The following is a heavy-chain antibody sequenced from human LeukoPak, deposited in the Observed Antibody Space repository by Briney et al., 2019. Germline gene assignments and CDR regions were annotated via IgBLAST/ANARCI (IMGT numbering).Heavy chain of an antibody. J-gene: IGHJ3*02. Sequence: ASVKVSCKASGYTFTSYDINWVRQATGQGLEWMGWMNPNSGNTGYAQKFQGRVTMTRNTSISTAYMELSSLRSEDTAVYYCARGRVLITIFGVVILDALDIWGQGTMVTVSS. V-gene: IGHV1-8*01. D-gene: IGHD3-3*01. CDR2: MNPNSGNT. CDR1: GYTFTSYD. CDR3: ARGRVLITIFGVVILDALDI.